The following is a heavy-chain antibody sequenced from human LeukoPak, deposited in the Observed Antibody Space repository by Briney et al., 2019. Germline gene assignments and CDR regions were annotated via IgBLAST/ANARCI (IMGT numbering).Heavy chain of an antibody. D-gene: IGHD6-13*01. Sequence: ASVKVSCKASGYTFTSYYMHWVRQAPGQGLEWMGMTNPSGGSTSYAQKFQGRVTMTSDTSTSTVYMELSSLRSEDTAVYYCARDRGSSWYYYYGTDVWGQGTTVTVSS. J-gene: IGHJ6*02. CDR1: GYTFTSYY. CDR2: TNPSGGST. V-gene: IGHV1-46*01. CDR3: ARDRGSSWYYYYGTDV.